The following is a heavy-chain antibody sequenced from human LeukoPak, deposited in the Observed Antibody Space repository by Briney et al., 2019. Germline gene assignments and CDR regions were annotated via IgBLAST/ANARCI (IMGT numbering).Heavy chain of an antibody. CDR3: ARAEGEGPAAF. CDR2: IIPILGIA. D-gene: IGHD2-2*01. V-gene: IGHV1-69*04. J-gene: IGHJ4*02. CDR1: GCTFSSYA. Sequence: GASVKVSCKASGCTFSSYAISWVRQAPGQGLEWMGRIIPILGIANYAQKFQGRVTITADKSTSTAYMELSSLRSEDTAVYYCARAEGEGPAAFWGQGTLVTVSS.